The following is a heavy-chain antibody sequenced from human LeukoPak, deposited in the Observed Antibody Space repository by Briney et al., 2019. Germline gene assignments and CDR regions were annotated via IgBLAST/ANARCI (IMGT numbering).Heavy chain of an antibody. J-gene: IGHJ3*02. Sequence: GGSLRLSCAASGITVSSNYMNWVRQAPGKGLEWVSIIYSDSSRYYAGSVKGRFSIPRDNSKNTLFLQMSGLRAEDTAVYYCASGSSPDNHAFDIWGQGTMVTVSS. V-gene: IGHV3-66*01. CDR1: GITVSSNY. CDR2: IYSDSSR. D-gene: IGHD6-13*01. CDR3: ASGSSPDNHAFDI.